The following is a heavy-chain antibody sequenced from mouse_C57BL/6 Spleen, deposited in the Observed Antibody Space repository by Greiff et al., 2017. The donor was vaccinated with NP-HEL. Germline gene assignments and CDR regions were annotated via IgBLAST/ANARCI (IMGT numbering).Heavy chain of an antibody. D-gene: IGHD1-1*01. V-gene: IGHV5-12*01. CDR3: ARITTVVARDFDV. CDR2: ISNGGGST. J-gene: IGHJ1*03. Sequence: EVKVVESGGGLVQPGGSLKLSCAASGFTFSDYYMYWVRQTPEKRLEWVAYISNGGGSTYYPDTVKGRFTISRDNAKNTLYLQMSRLKSEDTAMYYCARITTVVARDFDVWGTGTTVTVSS. CDR1: GFTFSDYY.